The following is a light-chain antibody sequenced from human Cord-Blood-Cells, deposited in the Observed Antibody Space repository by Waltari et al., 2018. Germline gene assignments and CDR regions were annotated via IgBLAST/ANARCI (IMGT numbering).Light chain of an antibody. CDR3: QQYGSSPPWT. CDR1: QSVSSSY. Sequence: ELVLTPSPGTLSLSPGESATLSRRASQSVSSSYLAWDQQKPGQAPRLLIYGASSRATGIPDRFSGSGSGTDFTLTISRLEPEDFAVYYCQQYGSSPPWTFGQGTKVEIK. CDR2: GAS. J-gene: IGKJ1*01. V-gene: IGKV3-20*01.